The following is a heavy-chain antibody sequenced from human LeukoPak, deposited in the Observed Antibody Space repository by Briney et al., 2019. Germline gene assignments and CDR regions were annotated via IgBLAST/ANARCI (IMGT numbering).Heavy chain of an antibody. CDR3: ARGTIPNWFDP. V-gene: IGHV4-30-2*01. D-gene: IGHD4/OR15-4a*01. CDR1: GGSISSGGYY. J-gene: IGHJ5*02. Sequence: SETLSLTCTVSGGSISSGGYYWSWIRQPPGKGLEWIGYIYHSGSTYYNPSLKSRVTISVDRSKNQFSLKLSSVTAADTAVYYCARGTIPNWFDPWGQGTLVTVSS. CDR2: IYHSGST.